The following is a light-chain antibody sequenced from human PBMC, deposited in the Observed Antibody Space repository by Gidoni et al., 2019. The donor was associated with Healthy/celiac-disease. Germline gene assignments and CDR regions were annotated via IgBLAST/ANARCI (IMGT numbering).Light chain of an antibody. Sequence: EIVMTQSPATLSVSPGERATLSCRASKSVSSNLAWYQQKPGQAPRLLIYGASTRATGIPAKFSGSESGTEFTLTISSLQSEDFAVYYCQQYNNWPPKTFGQGTKVEIK. J-gene: IGKJ1*01. CDR3: QQYNNWPPKT. CDR1: KSVSSN. CDR2: GAS. V-gene: IGKV3-15*01.